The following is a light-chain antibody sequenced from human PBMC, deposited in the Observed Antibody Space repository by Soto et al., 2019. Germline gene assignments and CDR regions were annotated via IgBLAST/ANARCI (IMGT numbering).Light chain of an antibody. V-gene: IGKV1-5*03. J-gene: IGKJ1*01. CDR2: KAT. CDR1: QSISKG. Sequence: DIHMTQSPSTLSASVGDRVTITCRASQSISKGMAWYQQKPGTAPKVLIFKATNLESGVPSRFRGTGSGTEFSLTINSLQADDFGPYYCQYSMTFPWTFGHGTRVEMK. CDR3: QYSMTFPWT.